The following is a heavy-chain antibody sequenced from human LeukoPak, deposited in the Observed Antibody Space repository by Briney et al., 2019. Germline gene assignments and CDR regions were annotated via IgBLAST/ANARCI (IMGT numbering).Heavy chain of an antibody. CDR1: GFTFSSYW. D-gene: IGHD3-16*02. Sequence: GGSLRLSCAASGFTFSSYWMSWVRQAPGKGLEWVANIKQDGSEKYHVDSVKGRFTISRDNDKNSLYLQMNSLRAEDTAVYYCARSSMITFGGVIVKAFDIWGQGTMVTVSS. J-gene: IGHJ3*02. V-gene: IGHV3-7*03. CDR3: ARSSMITFGGVIVKAFDI. CDR2: IKQDGSEK.